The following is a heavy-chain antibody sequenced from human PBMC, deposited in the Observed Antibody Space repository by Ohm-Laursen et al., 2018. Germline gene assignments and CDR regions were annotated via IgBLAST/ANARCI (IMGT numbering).Heavy chain of an antibody. J-gene: IGHJ3*02. CDR1: GFTFSSYE. CDR3: AREHIVVVTASDAFDI. CDR2: ISSSGSTI. V-gene: IGHV3-48*03. Sequence: SLRLSCAASGFTFSSYEMNWVRQAPGKGLEWVSYISSSGSTIYYADSVKGRFTISRDNAKNSLYLQMNSLRAEDTAVYYCAREHIVVVTASDAFDIWGQGTMVTVSS. D-gene: IGHD2-21*02.